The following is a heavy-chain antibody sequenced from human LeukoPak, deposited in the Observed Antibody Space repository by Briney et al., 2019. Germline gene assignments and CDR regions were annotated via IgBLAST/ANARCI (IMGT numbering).Heavy chain of an antibody. J-gene: IGHJ4*02. CDR1: GFTFSSYW. CDR2: INSDGNSI. D-gene: IGHD2-15*01. V-gene: IGHV3-74*03. Sequence: GGSLRLSCAASGFTFSSYWMHWVRQAPGQGLVWVSRINSDGNSITYADSVKGRFTISRDNAKNTLYLQMNSLRAEDTAVYYCAREVLRGASCQDYWGQGTLVTVSS. CDR3: AREVLRGASCQDY.